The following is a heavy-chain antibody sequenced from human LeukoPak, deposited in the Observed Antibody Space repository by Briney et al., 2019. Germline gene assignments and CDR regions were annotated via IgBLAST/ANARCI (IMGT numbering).Heavy chain of an antibody. CDR3: ARDRDTAMVDDAFDI. CDR1: GYTFTGYN. D-gene: IGHD5-18*01. V-gene: IGHV1-2*06. Sequence: ASVKVSCKASGYTFTGYNMHWVRQAPGQGLEWMGRINPNSGGTNYAQKFQGRVTMTRDTSISTAYMELSRLRSDDTAVYYCARDRDTAMVDDAFDIWGQGTMVTVSS. CDR2: INPNSGGT. J-gene: IGHJ3*02.